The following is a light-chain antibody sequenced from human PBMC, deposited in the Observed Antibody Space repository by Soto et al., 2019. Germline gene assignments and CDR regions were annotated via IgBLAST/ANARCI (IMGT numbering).Light chain of an antibody. CDR3: SSYVGNNNLV. Sequence: SALTQPPSASGSPGQSVTISCTGTFNDVGGYNYVSWYQQHPGKAPKVIIYEVYKRPSGVPERFSGSKSGKTASLTVSGLQADDEADYYCSSYVGNNNLVFGGGTKLTVL. CDR2: EVY. J-gene: IGLJ3*02. V-gene: IGLV2-8*01. CDR1: FNDVGGYNY.